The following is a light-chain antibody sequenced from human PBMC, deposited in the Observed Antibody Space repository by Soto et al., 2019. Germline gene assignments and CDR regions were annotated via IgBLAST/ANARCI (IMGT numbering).Light chain of an antibody. J-gene: IGKJ1*01. Sequence: EMVLTQSPGTLSLSPGERATLSCRASQSVSSSYLAWYQQKPGQAPRLLIYGASSRATGSPDRFSGSGSGTDVTLTISRLEPEDFEVYYCPVYGSSLTLGKGTKVEIK. CDR2: GAS. CDR3: PVYGSSLT. V-gene: IGKV3-20*01. CDR1: QSVSSSY.